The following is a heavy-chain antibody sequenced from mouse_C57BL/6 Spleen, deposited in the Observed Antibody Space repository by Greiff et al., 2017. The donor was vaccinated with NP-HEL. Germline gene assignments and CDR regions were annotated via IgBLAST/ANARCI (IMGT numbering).Heavy chain of an antibody. J-gene: IGHJ1*03. CDR2: ISDGGSYT. Sequence: EVMLVESGGGLVKPGGSLKLSCAASGFTFSSYAMSWVRQTPEKRLEWVATISDGGSYTYYPDNVKGRFTISRDNAKNNLYLQMSHLKSEDTAMYYCARVNDGSSYWYFDVWGTGTTVTVSS. V-gene: IGHV5-4*03. CDR1: GFTFSSYA. D-gene: IGHD1-1*01. CDR3: ARVNDGSSYWYFDV.